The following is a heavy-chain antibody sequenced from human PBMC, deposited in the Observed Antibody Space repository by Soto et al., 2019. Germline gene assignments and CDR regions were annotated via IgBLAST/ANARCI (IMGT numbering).Heavy chain of an antibody. CDR1: GYTFTGYY. V-gene: IGHV1-18*04. J-gene: IGHJ6*02. Sequence: ASVKVYCKASGYTFTGYYMHWGRQAPGQGLEWMGWISAYNGNTNYAQKLQGRVTMTTDTSTSTAYMELRSLRSDDTAVYYCARGGTGTTVFGMDVWGQGITVTVSS. CDR3: ARGGTGTTVFGMDV. D-gene: IGHD1-1*01. CDR2: ISAYNGNT.